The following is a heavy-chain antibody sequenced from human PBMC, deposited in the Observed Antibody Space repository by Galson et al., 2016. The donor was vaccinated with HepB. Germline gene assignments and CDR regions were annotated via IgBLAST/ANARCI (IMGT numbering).Heavy chain of an antibody. J-gene: IGHJ4*02. D-gene: IGHD6-19*01. CDR2: TYYRSEWRY. CDR1: GDSVSNNIDG. Sequence: CAISGDSVSNNIDGWNWIRQSPSRGLEWLGRTYYRSEWRYDYAPSVQSRISINPDTSKNQFSLHLNSVTPEDPAVYYCVKSVWLGRGFVSWGQGTLVTVSS. V-gene: IGHV6-1*01. CDR3: VKSVWLGRGFVS.